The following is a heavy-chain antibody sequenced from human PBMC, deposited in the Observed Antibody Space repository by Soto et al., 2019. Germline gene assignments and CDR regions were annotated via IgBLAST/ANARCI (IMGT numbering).Heavy chain of an antibody. V-gene: IGHV4-59*08. D-gene: IGHD3-3*01. CDR2: ISDGGST. Sequence: SETLSLTCNVSGGSIYTYYWNWIRQSPGKGLEWIGYISDGGSTNYNPSLKSRVTISVDTSKNQFSLKLSSVTAADTAVYYCARGGYDFWSGYYYYYGMDVWGQGTTVTVSS. CDR1: GGSIYTYY. CDR3: ARGGYDFWSGYYYYYGMDV. J-gene: IGHJ6*02.